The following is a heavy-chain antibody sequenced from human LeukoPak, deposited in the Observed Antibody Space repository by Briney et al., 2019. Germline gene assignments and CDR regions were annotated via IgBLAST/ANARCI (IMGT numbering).Heavy chain of an antibody. CDR2: INHSGST. J-gene: IGHJ4*02. D-gene: IGHD3-3*01. V-gene: IGHV4-34*01. Sequence: SETLSLTCAVYGGSFSGYYWSWIRQPPGKGLEWIGEINHSGSTNYNPSLKSRVTISVDTSKNRFSLKLSSVTAADTAVYYCARAGSDFWSGYTPFDYWGQGTLVTVSS. CDR3: ARAGSDFWSGYTPFDY. CDR1: GGSFSGYY.